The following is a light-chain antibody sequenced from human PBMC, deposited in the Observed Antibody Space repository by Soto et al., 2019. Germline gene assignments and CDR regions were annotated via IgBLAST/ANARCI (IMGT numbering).Light chain of an antibody. CDR2: DAS. CDR3: QQYYSYWT. Sequence: DIQMTQSPSTLSASVGDRVTITCRASQTISNWLAWYQQKPGKAPKILIYDASSLEGGVPSRFSGSGSGTEFTLTLSRLQPEDFATYYCQQYYSYWTFGQGTKVEIK. V-gene: IGKV1-5*01. CDR1: QTISNW. J-gene: IGKJ1*01.